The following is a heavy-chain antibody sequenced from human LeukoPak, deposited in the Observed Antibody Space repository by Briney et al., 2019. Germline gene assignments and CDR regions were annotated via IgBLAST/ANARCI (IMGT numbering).Heavy chain of an antibody. Sequence: SETLSLTCTVSGGSISSGGYYWSWIRQPPGKGLEWIGYIYHSGSTYYNPSLKSRVTISVDRSKNQFSLKLSSVTAADTAVYYCAKNGQSGFSFDPWGQGTLVTVSS. J-gene: IGHJ5*02. CDR1: GGSISSGGYY. CDR2: IYHSGST. V-gene: IGHV4-30-2*01. D-gene: IGHD6-25*01. CDR3: AKNGQSGFSFDP.